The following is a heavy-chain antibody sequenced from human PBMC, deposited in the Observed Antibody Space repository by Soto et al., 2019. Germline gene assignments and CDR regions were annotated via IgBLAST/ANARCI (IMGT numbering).Heavy chain of an antibody. CDR2: INPYDGTR. V-gene: IGHV1-46*02. Sequence: QVQLMQSGAEVMKPGASVKVSCKASGYTFNTYYIHWVRQAPGPGLEWVGIINPYDGTRTYAQNFQGRVTLTRDTSTTTGYMELGSLRSEDTAVYYCARAAAGAAVRYYFDHWGQGTLVTVSS. CDR3: ARAAAGAAVRYYFDH. CDR1: GYTFNTYY. J-gene: IGHJ4*02. D-gene: IGHD6-13*01.